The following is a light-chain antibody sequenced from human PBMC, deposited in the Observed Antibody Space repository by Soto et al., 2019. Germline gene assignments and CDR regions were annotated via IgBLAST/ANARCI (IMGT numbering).Light chain of an antibody. Sequence: EIVLTQSPASLSLSPGERATLACRASQSVGSYLAWYQHKPGQAPRLLIHDASNRATGIPARFSGSGSGTDFTLTISSLEPEDSAGYYCQQRSNWPRGTFGQGTKLEIK. J-gene: IGKJ2*02. V-gene: IGKV3-11*01. CDR3: QQRSNWPRGT. CDR1: QSVGSY. CDR2: DAS.